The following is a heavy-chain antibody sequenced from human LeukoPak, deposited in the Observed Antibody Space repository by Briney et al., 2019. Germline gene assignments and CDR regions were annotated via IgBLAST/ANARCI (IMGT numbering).Heavy chain of an antibody. D-gene: IGHD5-18*01. CDR1: GYTFTSYD. Sequence: GASVKVSCKSSGYTFTSYDINWVRQATGQGLEWMGWMNPNSGNKGYAQKFQGRVTMNRNTSISTDYMELSSLRSEDTAVYYCARVTRGYSYGLGYWGQGTLVTVYS. J-gene: IGHJ4*02. V-gene: IGHV1-8*01. CDR3: ARVTRGYSYGLGY. CDR2: MNPNSGNK.